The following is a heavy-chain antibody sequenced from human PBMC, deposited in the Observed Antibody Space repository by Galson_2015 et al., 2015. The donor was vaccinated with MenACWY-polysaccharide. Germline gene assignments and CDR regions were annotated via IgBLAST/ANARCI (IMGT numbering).Heavy chain of an antibody. CDR1: GFSFGTYW. V-gene: IGHV3-74*01. D-gene: IGHD1-26*01. Sequence: SLRLSCAASGFSFGTYWMHWVRHAPGKGLVWVSRINADGSATGYADSVRGRFTISRDNAKNTLYLEMNSLRAEDTAVYYCARDLKGLVGSTPDYWGQATLVTVSS. J-gene: IGHJ4*02. CDR2: INADGSAT. CDR3: ARDLKGLVGSTPDY.